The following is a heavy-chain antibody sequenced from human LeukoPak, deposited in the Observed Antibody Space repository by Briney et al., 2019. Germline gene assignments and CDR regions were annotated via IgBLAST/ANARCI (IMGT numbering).Heavy chain of an antibody. CDR2: IYHSGST. D-gene: IGHD6-19*01. CDR3: ASLDSSGWSRV. CDR1: GYSISSGYY. V-gene: IGHV4-38-2*02. Sequence: SETLSLTCTVSGYSISSGYYWGWIRQPPGKGLEWIGSIYHSGSTYYNPSLKSRVTISVDTSKNQFSLKLSSVTAADTAVYYCASLDSSGWSRVWGQGTLVTVSS. J-gene: IGHJ4*02.